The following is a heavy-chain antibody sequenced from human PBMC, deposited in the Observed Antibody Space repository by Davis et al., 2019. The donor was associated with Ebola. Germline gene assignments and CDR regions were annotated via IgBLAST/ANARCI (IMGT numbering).Heavy chain of an antibody. J-gene: IGHJ6*02. Sequence: PGGSLRLSCAASGFTFSRYSMNWVRQAPGKGLEWVSTISGSGGSTCYADSVKGRFTISRDNSKNTLYLQMNSLRAEDTAVFIVSGMDVWGQGTTVTVSS. D-gene: IGHD3-16*02. CDR1: GFTFSRYS. V-gene: IGHV3-23*01. CDR2: ISGSGGST. CDR3: SGMDV.